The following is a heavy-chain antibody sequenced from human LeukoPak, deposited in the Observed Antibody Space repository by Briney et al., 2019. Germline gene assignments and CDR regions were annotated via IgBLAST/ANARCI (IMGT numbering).Heavy chain of an antibody. CDR3: VRTYSSGWYGSVDY. J-gene: IGHJ4*02. CDR1: GFAFSGHA. V-gene: IGHV3-64D*06. Sequence: GSLRLSCSASGFAFSGHAMHWVRQAPGRGLESVSGISSNGDSTYYADSVKGRFTISRDNSKNTLYLQMSSLRAEDTAVYYCVRTYSSGWYGSVDYWGQGTLVTVSS. D-gene: IGHD6-19*01. CDR2: ISSNGDST.